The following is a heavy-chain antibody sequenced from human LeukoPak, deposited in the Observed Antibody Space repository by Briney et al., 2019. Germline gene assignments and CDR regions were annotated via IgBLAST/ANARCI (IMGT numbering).Heavy chain of an antibody. CDR2: IYYSGST. D-gene: IGHD3/OR15-3a*01. Sequence: SETLSLTCTVSGGSISSGGYYWSWIRQHPGKGLEWIGYIYYSGSTYCNPSLKSRVTISVDTSKNQFSLKLSSVTAADTAVYYCARAAWTLNAFDIWGQGTMVTVSS. J-gene: IGHJ3*02. CDR3: ARAAWTLNAFDI. CDR1: GGSISSGGYY. V-gene: IGHV4-31*03.